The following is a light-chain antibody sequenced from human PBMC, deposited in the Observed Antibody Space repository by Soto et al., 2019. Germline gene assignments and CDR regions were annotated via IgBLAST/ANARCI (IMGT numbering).Light chain of an antibody. Sequence: QSALTQPASVSGSPGQSITISCTGTSSDVGAYNRVSWYQQYPGQAPKVIIYEVSHRPSGVSYRFSGSKSGNTASLTISGLQAEDGADYYCNAFTTNSTYVFGTGTTLTVL. J-gene: IGLJ1*01. CDR1: SSDVGAYNR. CDR2: EVS. V-gene: IGLV2-14*01. CDR3: NAFTTNSTYV.